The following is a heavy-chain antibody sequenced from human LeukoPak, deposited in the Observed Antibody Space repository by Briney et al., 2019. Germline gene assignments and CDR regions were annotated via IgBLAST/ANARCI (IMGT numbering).Heavy chain of an antibody. J-gene: IGHJ4*02. CDR3: ARDFGCSSTSCYAHFDY. CDR2: ISAYNGNT. D-gene: IGHD2-2*01. CDR1: GYTFTSYG. Sequence: ASVKVSCKASGYTFTSYGISWVRQAPGQGLEWMGWISAYNGNTNYAQKLQGRVTMTTDTSTSTAYMELRSLRSDDTAVYYCARDFGCSSTSCYAHFDYWGQGTLVTVSS. V-gene: IGHV1-18*04.